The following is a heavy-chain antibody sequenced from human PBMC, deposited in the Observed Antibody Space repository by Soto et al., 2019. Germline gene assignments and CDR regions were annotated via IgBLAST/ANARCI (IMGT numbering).Heavy chain of an antibody. Sequence: GASVKVSCKASGYTFTSYYMHWVRQAPGQGLEWMGIINPSGGSTSYAQKFQGRVTMTRDTSTSTVYMELRSLRSDDTAMYYCARGGYYDSSGSRNYHYYGMNVWGQGTTVTVPS. V-gene: IGHV1-46*01. CDR1: GYTFTSYY. J-gene: IGHJ6*02. CDR2: INPSGGST. CDR3: ARGGYYDSSGSRNYHYYGMNV. D-gene: IGHD3-22*01.